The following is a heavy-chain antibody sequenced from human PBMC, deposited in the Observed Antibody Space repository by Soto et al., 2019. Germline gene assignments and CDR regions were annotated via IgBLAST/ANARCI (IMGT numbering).Heavy chain of an antibody. Sequence: PGGSVRLCCVSAEFAFSGDCRHWFSQAPGKGLVWVSRINSGGGTTTYADSVKGRFTISRDNAKNTLYLQMNGLRAEDTAVYYCARWFTYGNFDYFDYWGQGTQVTVSS. D-gene: IGHD3-10*01. CDR3: ARWFTYGNFDYFDY. CDR1: EFAFSGDC. J-gene: IGHJ4*02. V-gene: IGHV3-74*01. CDR2: INSGGGTT.